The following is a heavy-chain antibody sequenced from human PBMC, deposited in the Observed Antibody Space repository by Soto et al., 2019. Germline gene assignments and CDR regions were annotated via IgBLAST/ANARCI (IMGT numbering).Heavy chain of an antibody. V-gene: IGHV3-15*07. Sequence: EVQLVESGGGLVKPGGSLRLSCAASGFTFSNAWMNWVRQAPGKGLEWVGRIKSKTDGGTTDYAAPVKGRFTISRDDSNNTLYLQMNSLKTEDTAVYYCTTDISNWSGYYILVWGQGTLVTVSS. CDR2: IKSKTDGGTT. CDR1: GFTFSNAW. J-gene: IGHJ4*02. CDR3: TTDISNWSGYYILV. D-gene: IGHD3-3*01.